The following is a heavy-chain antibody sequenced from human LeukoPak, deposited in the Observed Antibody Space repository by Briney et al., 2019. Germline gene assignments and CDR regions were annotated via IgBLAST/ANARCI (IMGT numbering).Heavy chain of an antibody. CDR2: IIPIFGTA. CDR1: GGTFSSYA. D-gene: IGHD5-12*01. CDR3: ARDGGVYSGYFL. V-gene: IGHV1-69*05. J-gene: IGHJ4*02. Sequence: GASVKVSCKASGGTFSSYAISWVRQAPGQGLEWMGGIIPIFGTANYAQKFQGRVTITTDEPTSTAYMELSSLRAEDTAVYYCARDGGVYSGYFLWGQGTLVTVSS.